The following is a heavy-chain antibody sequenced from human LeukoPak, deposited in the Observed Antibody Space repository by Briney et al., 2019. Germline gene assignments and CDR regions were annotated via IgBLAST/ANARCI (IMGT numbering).Heavy chain of an antibody. CDR1: GFSFSSYW. Sequence: GGSLRLSCGASGFSFSSYWMHWVRQAPGKGLMWVSRVNNDGSSTTYADSVEGRFTISGDNARNTLYLQMNSLRAEDTAVYYCARSSYPYYFDYWGQGTLVTVSS. V-gene: IGHV3-74*01. J-gene: IGHJ4*02. CDR2: VNNDGSST. D-gene: IGHD6-19*01. CDR3: ARSSYPYYFDY.